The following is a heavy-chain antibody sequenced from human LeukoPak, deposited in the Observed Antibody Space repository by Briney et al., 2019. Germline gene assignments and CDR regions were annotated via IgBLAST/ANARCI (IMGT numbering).Heavy chain of an antibody. Sequence: GASVKVSCKASGYIFTSYGIIWVRQAPGQGLQWMGWISAHNGNTNYAQKLQDRVTMTTDTSTSTVYMELRSLRSDDTAVYYCARAQTTLLLDYWGQGTLVTVSS. CDR2: ISAHNGNT. CDR3: ARAQTTLLLDY. D-gene: IGHD4-11*01. V-gene: IGHV1-18*01. CDR1: GYIFTSYG. J-gene: IGHJ4*02.